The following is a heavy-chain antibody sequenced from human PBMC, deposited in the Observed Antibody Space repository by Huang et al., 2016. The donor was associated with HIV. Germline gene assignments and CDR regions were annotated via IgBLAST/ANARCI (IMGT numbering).Heavy chain of an antibody. CDR2: IRSKSDGGTT. Sequence: QLVESGGGLVKPGGSLKLSCAASGVTFSDAWMTWVRQAPGQGLEWVGRIRSKSDGGTTDYAAPVRVRFTISRDDSGNTLYLEMNSLMTEDTAIYYCTKEIPSNWFDPWGQGTLVTVSS. D-gene: IGHD2-21*01. CDR3: TKEIPSNWFDP. J-gene: IGHJ5*02. V-gene: IGHV3-15*01. CDR1: GVTFSDAW.